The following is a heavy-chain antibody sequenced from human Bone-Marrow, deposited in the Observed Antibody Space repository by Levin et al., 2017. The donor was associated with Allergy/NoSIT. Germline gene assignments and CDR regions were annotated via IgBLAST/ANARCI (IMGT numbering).Heavy chain of an antibody. D-gene: IGHD3-10*01. CDR1: GFIFSKAW. Sequence: GSLRLSCATSGFIFSKAWMAWVRQAPGKGLEWVGRFKSRNDGGTTDGAAPVKGRFTISRDDSKDTLYLQMNSLKTEDTALYYCATERGYSGSGIFDYWGRGTLVTVSS. J-gene: IGHJ4*02. CDR2: FKSRNDGGTT. V-gene: IGHV3-15*01. CDR3: ATERGYSGSGIFDY.